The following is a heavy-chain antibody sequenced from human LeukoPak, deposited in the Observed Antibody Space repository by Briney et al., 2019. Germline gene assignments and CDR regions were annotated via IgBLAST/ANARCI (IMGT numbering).Heavy chain of an antibody. D-gene: IGHD2-15*01. CDR1: GFTFSNDW. CDR2: IKYDGSRT. V-gene: IGHV3-7*01. CDR3: ARDNSLLN. J-gene: IGHJ4*02. Sequence: PGGSLRLSCAASGFTFSNDWMNWVRQAPGKGLEWVASIKYDGSRTFYVDSMKGRFTVSRDNAKNSLHLQMNSLRAEDTAVYYCARDNSLLNWGQGTLVTVSS.